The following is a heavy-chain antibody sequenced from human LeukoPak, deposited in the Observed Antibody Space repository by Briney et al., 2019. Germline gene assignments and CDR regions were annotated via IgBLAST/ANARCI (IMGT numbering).Heavy chain of an antibody. CDR2: IYNVGST. V-gene: IGHV3-66*01. J-gene: IGHJ4*02. D-gene: IGHD3-10*01. CDR3: VNSVMVRGVIRPY. CDR1: GFTVSSNY. Sequence: GGSLRLSCAASGFTVSSNYMSWVRQAPGNGLEWVSVIYNVGSTFYADSVKGRFTISRDSSKNALLLQMNSLRAEDKAVYYCVNSVMVRGVIRPYWGRGALATVSS.